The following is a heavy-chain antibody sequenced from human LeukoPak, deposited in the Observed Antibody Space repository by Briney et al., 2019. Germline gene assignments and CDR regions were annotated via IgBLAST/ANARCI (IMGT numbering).Heavy chain of an antibody. Sequence: PGGSLRLSCAASGFTFSSYWMSWVRQAPGKGLEWVANIKQDGSEKYYVDSVKGRFTTSRDNAKNSLYLQMNSLRAEDTAVYYCARVSYSSGWSAFDIWGQGTMVTVSS. CDR1: GFTFSSYW. CDR2: IKQDGSEK. D-gene: IGHD6-19*01. CDR3: ARVSYSSGWSAFDI. J-gene: IGHJ3*02. V-gene: IGHV3-7*01.